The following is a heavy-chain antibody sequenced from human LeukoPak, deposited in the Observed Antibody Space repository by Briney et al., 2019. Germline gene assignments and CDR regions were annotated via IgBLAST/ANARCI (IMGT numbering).Heavy chain of an antibody. Sequence: SETLSLTCTVSGGSISSYYWSWIRRPPGKGLEWIGYIYYSGSTNYNPSLKSRVTISVDTSKNQFSLKLSSVTAADTAVYYCARTTVTTTGLLWDYWGQGTLVTVSS. CDR3: ARTTVTTTGLLWDY. J-gene: IGHJ4*02. CDR2: IYYSGST. D-gene: IGHD4-17*01. CDR1: GGSISSYY. V-gene: IGHV4-59*01.